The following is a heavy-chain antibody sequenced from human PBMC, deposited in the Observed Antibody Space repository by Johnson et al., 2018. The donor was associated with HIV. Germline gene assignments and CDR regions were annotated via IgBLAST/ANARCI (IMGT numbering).Heavy chain of an antibody. CDR2: ISGSGGST. J-gene: IGHJ3*02. CDR1: GFTFSSYA. D-gene: IGHD3-9*01. CDR3: ARDILTGYGAFDI. Sequence: QLVESGGGVVQPGGSLRLSCAASGFTFSSYAMSWVRQAPGKGLEWVSAISGSGGSTYYADSVKGRFTISRDNSKNTLYLQMNSLRTEDTAVYYCARDILTGYGAFDIWGQGTMVTVSS. V-gene: IGHV3-23*04.